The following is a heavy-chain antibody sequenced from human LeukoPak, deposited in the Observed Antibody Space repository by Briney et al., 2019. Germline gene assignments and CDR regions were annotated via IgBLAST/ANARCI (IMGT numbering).Heavy chain of an antibody. CDR2: IKSEGEGATT. CDR1: GFTIGTAW. D-gene: IGHD3-3*02. V-gene: IGHV3-15*01. CDR3: IAHFPYFYGFDV. Sequence: GGSLRLSCVSSGFTIGTAWMSWVRQAPGKGLEWLGHIKSEGEGATTDYAAPAKGRFAISRNDSKNMIYLQMSSLKIDDTAIYYCIAHFPYFYGFDVWGKGTTVTVSS. J-gene: IGHJ6*04.